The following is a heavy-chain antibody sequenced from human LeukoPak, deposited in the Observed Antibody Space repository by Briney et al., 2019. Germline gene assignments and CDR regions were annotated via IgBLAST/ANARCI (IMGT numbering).Heavy chain of an antibody. CDR3: ARGGTIFGVVLFDP. CDR1: GGSISSGDYY. CDR2: IYYSGST. D-gene: IGHD3-3*01. V-gene: IGHV4-30-4*08. Sequence: SETLSLTCTVSGGSISSGDYYWSCIRQPPGKGLEWFVYIYYSGSTYYNPSRKSRVTISVDTSKNQFSLKLSSVTAAETAVYYCARGGTIFGVVLFDPWGQGTLVTVSS. J-gene: IGHJ5*02.